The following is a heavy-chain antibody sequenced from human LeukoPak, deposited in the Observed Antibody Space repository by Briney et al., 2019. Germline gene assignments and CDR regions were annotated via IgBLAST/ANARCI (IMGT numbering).Heavy chain of an antibody. J-gene: IGHJ4*02. V-gene: IGHV3-7*03. D-gene: IGHD6-13*01. Sequence: GGSLRLSCAASGFTFSSSAMSWVRQVPGKGLEWVASINHNGNVNYYVDSVKGRFTISRDNAKNSLYLQMNSLRAEDTAVYYCAKGRDSSSWYSFDSWGQGTLVTVSS. CDR2: INHNGNVN. CDR1: GFTFSSSA. CDR3: AKGRDSSSWYSFDS.